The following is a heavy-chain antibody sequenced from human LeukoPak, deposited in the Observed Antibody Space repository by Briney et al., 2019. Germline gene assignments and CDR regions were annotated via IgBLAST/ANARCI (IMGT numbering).Heavy chain of an antibody. D-gene: IGHD5-12*01. CDR3: AKDPCLQRDGYNYGRWFDP. V-gene: IGHV3-30*18. Sequence: GGSLRLSCAASGFTFSSYGMHWVRQAPGKGLEWVAVISYDGSNKYYADSVKGRFTISRDNSKNTLYLQMNSLRAEDTAVYYCAKDPCLQRDGYNYGRWFDPWGQGTLVTVSS. J-gene: IGHJ5*02. CDR2: ISYDGSNK. CDR1: GFTFSSYG.